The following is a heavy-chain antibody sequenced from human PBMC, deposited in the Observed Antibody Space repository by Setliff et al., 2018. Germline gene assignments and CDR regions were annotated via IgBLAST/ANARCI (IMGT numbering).Heavy chain of an antibody. D-gene: IGHD2-15*01. CDR2: ISVYSGNT. CDR1: GYTFSHSG. V-gene: IGHV1-18*01. Sequence: ASVKVSCKASGYTFSHSGITWVRQAPGQGLEWMGWISVYSGNTNYAQKLQGRVTMTTDATTSTAYMGLRGLTSGDTAVYYCSRLVRYCSKTTCQTASGAEVWGQGTLVTVSS. J-gene: IGHJ4*02. CDR3: SRLVRYCSKTTCQTASGAEV.